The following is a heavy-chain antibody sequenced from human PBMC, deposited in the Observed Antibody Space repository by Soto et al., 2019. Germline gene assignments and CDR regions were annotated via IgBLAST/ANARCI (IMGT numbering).Heavy chain of an antibody. Sequence: EVQLVESGGGLVKPGGSLRLSCAASGFTFSDAWMTWVRQAPGKGLEWVGRIKGETDGGTIDYAAPVKGRFTISRDDSKNTLYLQRNSLRSEDTAIYYCTTAPGGNWGQGTLVTVAS. CDR1: GFTFSDAW. D-gene: IGHD2-15*01. V-gene: IGHV3-15*01. J-gene: IGHJ4*02. CDR2: IKGETDGGTI. CDR3: TTAPGGN.